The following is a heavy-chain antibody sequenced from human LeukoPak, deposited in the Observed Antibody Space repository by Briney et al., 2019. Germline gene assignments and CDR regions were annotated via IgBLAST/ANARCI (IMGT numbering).Heavy chain of an antibody. Sequence: GGSLRLSCAGSGFTFSSYSMNWVRQAPGKGLEWVSSITSSSSYIYYADSVKGRFTISRDNAKKSVYLQMNSLRAGDTAVYYCARDGATRGSGSFGDWGQGTLLTVSS. CDR3: ARDGATRGSGSFGD. V-gene: IGHV3-21*01. CDR1: GFTFSSYS. D-gene: IGHD3-10*01. CDR2: ITSSSSYI. J-gene: IGHJ4*02.